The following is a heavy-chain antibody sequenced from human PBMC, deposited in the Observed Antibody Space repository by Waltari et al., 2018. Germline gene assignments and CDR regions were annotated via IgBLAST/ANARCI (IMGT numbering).Heavy chain of an antibody. Sequence: QVQLVQSGGGVVQPGRSLRLSCTASDSTFSNYGMHGVRQAPGKGLEWVALIWNDGSIKNYADSVTGRFTISRDNSKNTLCLQMNSLRVEDTAVYFCAKEKWLTGPCDDWGQGALVTVSS. CDR3: AKEKWLTGPCDD. V-gene: IGHV3-33*06. D-gene: IGHD5-12*01. CDR2: IWNDGSIK. CDR1: DSTFSNYG. J-gene: IGHJ4*02.